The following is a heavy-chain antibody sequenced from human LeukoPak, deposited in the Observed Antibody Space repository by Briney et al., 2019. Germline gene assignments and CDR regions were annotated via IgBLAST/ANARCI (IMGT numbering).Heavy chain of an antibody. J-gene: IGHJ6*02. V-gene: IGHV3-53*01. CDR1: GFTVSSNY. CDR2: IYSGGST. D-gene: IGHD6-13*01. CDR3: ARDLVDSSSWYPYYYYYYGMDV. Sequence: GGSLRLSCAASGFTVSSNYMSWVRQAPGKGLEWVSVIYSGGSTYYADSVKGRFTISRDNSKNTLYLQMNSLRAEDTAVYYCARDLVDSSSWYPYYYYYYGMDVWGQGTTVTVSS.